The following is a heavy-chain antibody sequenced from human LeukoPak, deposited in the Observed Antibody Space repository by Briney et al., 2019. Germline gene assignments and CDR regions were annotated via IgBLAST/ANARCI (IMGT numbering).Heavy chain of an antibody. CDR1: GFTFSSYA. D-gene: IGHD3-10*01. Sequence: GGSLRLSCAASGFTFSSYAMSWVRQAPGKGLEWVSAISAGGGSTYYADSVKDRFTISRDNSKNTLYLQMNSLRVEDAAVYNCAKGGFTGWFDPWGQGTLVTVSS. CDR3: AKGGFTGWFDP. J-gene: IGHJ5*02. V-gene: IGHV3-23*01. CDR2: ISAGGGST.